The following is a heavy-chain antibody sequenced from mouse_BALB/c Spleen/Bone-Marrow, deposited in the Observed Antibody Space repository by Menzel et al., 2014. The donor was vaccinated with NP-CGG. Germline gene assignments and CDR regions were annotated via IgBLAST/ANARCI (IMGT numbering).Heavy chain of an antibody. D-gene: IGHD2-10*02. CDR3: ARRGYGNSYWYFDV. CDR1: GFTFSSYG. J-gene: IGHJ1*01. Sequence: EVQRVESGGDLVKPGGSLKLSCAASGFTFSSYGMSWVRQTPDKRLEWVATISSCGSYTYYPDSVKGRFTISRDNAKNTLYLQMSSLKSEDTAMYYCARRGYGNSYWYFDVWGAGTTVTVSS. V-gene: IGHV5-6*01. CDR2: ISSCGSYT.